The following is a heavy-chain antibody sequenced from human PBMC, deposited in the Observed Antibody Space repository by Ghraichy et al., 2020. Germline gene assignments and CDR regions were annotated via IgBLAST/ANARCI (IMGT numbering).Heavy chain of an antibody. CDR2: INSDGSST. D-gene: IGHD2-15*01. J-gene: IGHJ3*02. CDR1: GFTFSSYW. CDR3: ARVGRYCSGGSCYSAAFDI. Sequence: GGSLRLSCAASGFTFSSYWMHWVRQAPGKGLVWVSRINSDGSSTSYADSVKGRFTISRDNAKNTLYLQMNSLRAEDTAVYYCARVGRYCSGGSCYSAAFDIWGQGTMVTVSS. V-gene: IGHV3-74*01.